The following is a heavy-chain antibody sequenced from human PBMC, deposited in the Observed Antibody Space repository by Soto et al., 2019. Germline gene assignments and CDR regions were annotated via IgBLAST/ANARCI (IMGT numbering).Heavy chain of an antibody. Sequence: QVQLVESGGGVVQPGRSLRLSCAASGFTFSSYGMHWVRQAPGKGLEWVAVISYDGSNKYYADSVKGRFTISRDNSKNTLYLQMNSLRAEDTAVYYCAKDLVRATGYWGQGTLVTVSS. CDR1: GFTFSSYG. CDR2: ISYDGSNK. D-gene: IGHD1-26*01. CDR3: AKDLVRATGY. V-gene: IGHV3-30*18. J-gene: IGHJ4*02.